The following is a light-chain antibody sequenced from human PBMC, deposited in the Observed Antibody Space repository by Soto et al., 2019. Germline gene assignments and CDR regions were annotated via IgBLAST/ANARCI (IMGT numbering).Light chain of an antibody. Sequence: DIVMTQSPLSLPVTLGEPASISCRTSQSLLHSNGYNYLAWYLQKPGQSPQLLIYLGSNRASGVPDRFSGSGSGTDFTLKISRGEAEDVVVYYCIQDLQSPLTFGGGTKVEIK. V-gene: IGKV2-28*01. CDR3: IQDLQSPLT. J-gene: IGKJ4*01. CDR1: QSLLHSNGYNY. CDR2: LGS.